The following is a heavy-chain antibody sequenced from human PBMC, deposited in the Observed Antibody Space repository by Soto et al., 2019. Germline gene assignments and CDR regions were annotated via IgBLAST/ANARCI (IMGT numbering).Heavy chain of an antibody. CDR1: GGSFSGFY. V-gene: IGHV4-34*01. Sequence: PSETLSLTCAVHGGSFSGFYWTWIRQPPGKGLEWIGEINHSGSSIYNPPIKSRVTMSLDTSRNQFSLSLNSVTAAYTAVYYWARMAGSWYFDLWGRGTLVTVSS. CDR2: INHSGSS. J-gene: IGHJ2*01. D-gene: IGHD6-6*01. CDR3: ARMAGSWYFDL.